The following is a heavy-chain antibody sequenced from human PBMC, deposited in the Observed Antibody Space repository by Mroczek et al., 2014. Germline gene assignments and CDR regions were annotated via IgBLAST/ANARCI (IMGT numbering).Heavy chain of an antibody. CDR2: IYTSGST. D-gene: IGHD1-7*01. CDR3: ARDQTSWFDP. CDR1: GGSISSGSYY. J-gene: IGHJ5*02. Sequence: QVQLQESGPGLVKPSQTLSLTCTVSGGSISSGSYYWSWIRQPAGKGLEWIGRIYTSGSTNYNPSLKSRVTMSVDTSKNQFSLKLSSVTAADTAVYYCARDQTSWFDPWGQGTLVTVSS. V-gene: IGHV4-61*02.